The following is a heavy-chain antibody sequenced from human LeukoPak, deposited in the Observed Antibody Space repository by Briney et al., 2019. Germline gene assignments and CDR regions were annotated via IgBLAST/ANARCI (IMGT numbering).Heavy chain of an antibody. CDR1: GGSISTYY. CDR3: ARDFRSPYYYYNMDV. CDR2: IHYSGST. D-gene: IGHD3-10*01. V-gene: IGHV4-59*01. Sequence: PSETLYLTCTVSGGSISTYYWSWIRQPPGKGLEWIAFIHYSGSTNYNPSLKSRVTISEDTSKNQFSLKLSSVTAADTAVYYCARDFRSPYYYYNMDVWGKGTTVTVSS. J-gene: IGHJ6*03.